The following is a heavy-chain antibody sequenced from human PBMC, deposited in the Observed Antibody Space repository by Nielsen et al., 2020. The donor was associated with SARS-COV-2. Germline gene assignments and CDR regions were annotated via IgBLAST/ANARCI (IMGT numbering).Heavy chain of an antibody. Sequence: GESLKISCGASGFSVGHGAMGWVRQAPGKGLEWVSTINNIFGGRTYYADFVKGRSTISIDTSKNTLFLQMNGLRVEDTALYYCTKEGSLGYFVSWGPGTLVTVSS. V-gene: IGHV3-23*01. J-gene: IGHJ4*02. CDR3: TKEGSLGYFVS. CDR2: INNIFGGRT. CDR1: GFSVGHGA. D-gene: IGHD3-10*01.